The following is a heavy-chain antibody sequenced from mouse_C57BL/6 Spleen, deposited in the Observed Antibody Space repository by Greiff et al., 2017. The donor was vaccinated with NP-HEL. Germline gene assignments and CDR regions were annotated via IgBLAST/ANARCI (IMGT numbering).Heavy chain of an antibody. CDR2: IHPNSGST. CDR3: VYYGSSYDLAWFAY. D-gene: IGHD1-1*01. V-gene: IGHV1-64*01. CDR1: GYTFTSYW. Sequence: QVHVKQPGAELVKPGASVKLSCKASGYTFTSYWMHWVKQRPGQGLEWIGMIHPNSGSTNYNEKFKSKATLTVDKSSSTAYMQLSSLTSEDSAVYYCVYYGSSYDLAWFAYWGQGTLVTVSA. J-gene: IGHJ3*01.